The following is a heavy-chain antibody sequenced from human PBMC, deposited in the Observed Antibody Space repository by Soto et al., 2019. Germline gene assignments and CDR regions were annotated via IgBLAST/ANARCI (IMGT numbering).Heavy chain of an antibody. V-gene: IGHV4-59*01. CDR2: IYYSGST. CDR1: GGSISSYY. D-gene: IGHD3-10*01. J-gene: IGHJ6*02. Sequence: SETLSLTCTVSGGSISSYYWSWIRQPPGKGLEWIGYIYYSGSTNYNPSLKSRVTISVDTSKDQFSLKLSSVTAADTAVYYCARGVWFGELLGYYYGMDVWGQGTTVTVSS. CDR3: ARGVWFGELLGYYYGMDV.